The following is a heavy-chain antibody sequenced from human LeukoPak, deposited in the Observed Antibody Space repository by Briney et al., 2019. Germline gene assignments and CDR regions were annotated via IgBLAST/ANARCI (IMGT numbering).Heavy chain of an antibody. CDR1: GYTFTGYY. CDR3: ARDGGSGRSDAFDI. V-gene: IGHV1-2*02. Sequence: GASVKVSCKASGYTFTGYYMHWVRQAPGQGLEWMGWINPNSGGTNYAQKFQGRVTMTRDTSISTAYMELSRLRSDDTAVYYCARDGGSGRSDAFDIWGQGTMVTVSS. D-gene: IGHD3-10*01. J-gene: IGHJ3*02. CDR2: INPNSGGT.